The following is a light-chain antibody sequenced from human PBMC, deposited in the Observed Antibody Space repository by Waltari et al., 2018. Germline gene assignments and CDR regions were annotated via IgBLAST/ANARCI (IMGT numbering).Light chain of an antibody. CDR1: QGINTY. CDR3: QQVKSYPLT. CDR2: AAS. Sequence: IQLTQSPSSLSASVGDRVTITCRASQGINTYLAWYQQKPGKDPNLLIYAASTLQSGAPSSFNGSGSGTEFTLTISSLQPEDFATYCCQQVKSYPLTFGGGTTVEIK. V-gene: IGKV1-9*01. J-gene: IGKJ4*01.